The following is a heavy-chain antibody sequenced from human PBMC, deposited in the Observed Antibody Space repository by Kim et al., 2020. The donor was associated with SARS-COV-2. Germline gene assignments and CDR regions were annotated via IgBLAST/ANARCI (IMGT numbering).Heavy chain of an antibody. V-gene: IGHV3-23*01. CDR1: GFNFDDYV. CDR2: MSGRGGST. J-gene: IGHJ4*02. D-gene: IGHD3-16*01. CDR3: AKVGANWTRNFDY. Sequence: GGSLRLSCAASGFNFDDYVMTWVRQAPGKGLEWVSAMSGRGGSTFYANSVKGRFTISRDSSTNTVYLQMNSLRADDTAVYYCAKVGANWTRNFDYWGQG.